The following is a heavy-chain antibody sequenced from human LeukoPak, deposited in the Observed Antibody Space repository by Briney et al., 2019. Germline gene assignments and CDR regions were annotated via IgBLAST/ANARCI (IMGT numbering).Heavy chain of an antibody. D-gene: IGHD3-10*01. Sequence: SETLSLTCTVSGGSISSSSYYWGWIRQPPGKGLEWIGSIYYSGSTYYNPSLKSRVTISVDTSKNQFSLKLSSVTAADTAVYYCARDTGLLWFGELFTFDYWGQGTLVTVSS. CDR2: IYYSGST. V-gene: IGHV4-39*07. CDR1: GGSISSSSYY. CDR3: ARDTGLLWFGELFTFDY. J-gene: IGHJ4*02.